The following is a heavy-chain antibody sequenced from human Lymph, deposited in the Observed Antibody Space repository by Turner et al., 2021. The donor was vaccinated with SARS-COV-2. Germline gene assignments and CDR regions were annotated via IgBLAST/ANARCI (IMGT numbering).Heavy chain of an antibody. D-gene: IGHD3-22*01. V-gene: IGHV3-23*01. CDR2: ISGSGGDT. CDR3: AKGVRGAMIVVVIPYFDY. CDR1: GFTFSSYA. Sequence: EVQLLESGGGLVQPGGSLRLSCAASGFTFSSYAMCWVRQAQGKGLKWVSAISGSGGDTYYADSVKGRFTISRDNSKNTLYLQMNSLRAEDTAVYYCAKGVRGAMIVVVIPYFDYWGQGTLVTVSS. J-gene: IGHJ4*02.